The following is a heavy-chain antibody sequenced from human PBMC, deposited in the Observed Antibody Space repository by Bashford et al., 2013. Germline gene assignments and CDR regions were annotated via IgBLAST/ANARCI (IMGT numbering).Heavy chain of an antibody. CDR2: ISGSGTTI. CDR1: GFTFSNYW. J-gene: IGHJ6*02. Sequence: GGSLRLSCAVSGFTFSNYWMSWIRQAPGKGLEWASYISGSGTTIYYADSVKGRFTISRDNAKNLLYLQINSLRTEDTALYYCARVLGGMTSYSHYALDVWGQGTTVTVSS. D-gene: IGHD1-26*01. CDR3: ARVLGGMTSYSHYALDV. V-gene: IGHV3-11*01.